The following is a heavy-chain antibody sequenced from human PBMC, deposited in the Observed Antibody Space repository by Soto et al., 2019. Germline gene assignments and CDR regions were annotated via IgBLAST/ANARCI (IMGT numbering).Heavy chain of an antibody. D-gene: IGHD6-19*01. CDR1: GFTFNSYA. CDR2: ISYDGRNK. J-gene: IGHJ4*02. V-gene: IGHV3-30*04. Sequence: QVQLVESGGGVVQPGRSLRLSCAASGFTFNSYAMHWVRQAPGKGLEWVALISYDGRNKYYADSVKGRCTISRDNSKDTLDLQMNSLRAEDTAVYDCARDRSSSGLYFFDYWGQGTLVTVSS. CDR3: ARDRSSSGLYFFDY.